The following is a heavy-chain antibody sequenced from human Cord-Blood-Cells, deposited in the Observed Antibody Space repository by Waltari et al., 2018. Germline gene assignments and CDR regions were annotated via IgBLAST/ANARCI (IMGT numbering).Heavy chain of an antibody. J-gene: IGHJ3*02. CDR2: IYYSGGT. CDR3: ARTKGFGSDAFDI. D-gene: IGHD3-10*01. CDR1: GGSISSSSYY. V-gene: IGHV4-39*07. Sequence: QLQLQESGPGLVKPSETLSLTCTVSGGSISSSSYYWGWIRQPPGKGLEWIGSIYYSGGTYYNPSLKSRVTISVDTSKNQFSLKLSSVTAADTAMYYCARTKGFGSDAFDIWGQGTMVTVSS.